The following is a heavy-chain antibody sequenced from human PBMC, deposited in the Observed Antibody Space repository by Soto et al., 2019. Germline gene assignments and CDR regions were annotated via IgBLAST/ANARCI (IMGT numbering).Heavy chain of an antibody. CDR2: IIPILGIA. CDR3: ARQGEGTQHFDY. Sequence: QVQLVQSGAEVQKPGSSVKVSCKASGGTFSSYTISWVRQAPGQGLEWMGRIIPILGIANYAQKFQGRVTITADKSTSTAYMELSSLRSEDTAVYYCARQGEGTQHFDYWGQGTLVTVSS. J-gene: IGHJ4*02. D-gene: IGHD1-1*01. CDR1: GGTFSSYT. V-gene: IGHV1-69*02.